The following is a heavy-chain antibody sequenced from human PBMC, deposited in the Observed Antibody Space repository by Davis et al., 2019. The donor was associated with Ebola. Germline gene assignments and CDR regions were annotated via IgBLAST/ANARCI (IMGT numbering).Heavy chain of an antibody. D-gene: IGHD6-13*01. J-gene: IGHJ4*02. CDR3: ASGSSSSWYRVSYFDY. CDR1: GFTFSSYS. Sequence: GGSLRLSCAASGFTFSSYSMNWVRQAPGKGLEWVANIKYDGTEKYYVDSVKGRFTISRDNAKNTLYLQMNSLRAEDTAVYYCASGSSSSWYRVSYFDYWGQGTLVTVSS. V-gene: IGHV3-7*01. CDR2: IKYDGTEK.